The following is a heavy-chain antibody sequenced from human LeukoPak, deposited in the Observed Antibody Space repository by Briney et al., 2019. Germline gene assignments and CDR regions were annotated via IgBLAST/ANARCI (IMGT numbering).Heavy chain of an antibody. V-gene: IGHV3-11*04. CDR1: GFTFSDDY. Sequence: GGSLRLSCAASGFTFSDDYMSWIRQAPGKGLEWVSDISSSGGNIHYADSVKGRFTISRDNSKNTLYLQMNSLRAEDTAVYYCAKDLYRYFDWLLSPAFDYWGQGTLVTVSS. CDR3: AKDLYRYFDWLLSPAFDY. D-gene: IGHD3-9*01. J-gene: IGHJ4*02. CDR2: ISSSGGNI.